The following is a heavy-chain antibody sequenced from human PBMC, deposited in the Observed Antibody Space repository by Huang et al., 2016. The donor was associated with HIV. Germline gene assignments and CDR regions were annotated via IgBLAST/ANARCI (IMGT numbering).Heavy chain of an antibody. CDR3: ASPEPSSTNLWGLDY. CDR2: ISADNGDT. CDR1: GNTFTNSA. V-gene: IGHV1-18*04. Sequence: QVQLVQSGAELKKPGASVKVSCKASGNTFTNSAFSWVRQAPGQGLEGMGGISADNGDTNYAQKFQARITMTTDRSTSTGYLEWMSLTKDDTAVYFCASPEPSSTNLWGLDYWGQGALVTVSS. D-gene: IGHD2-8*01. J-gene: IGHJ4*02.